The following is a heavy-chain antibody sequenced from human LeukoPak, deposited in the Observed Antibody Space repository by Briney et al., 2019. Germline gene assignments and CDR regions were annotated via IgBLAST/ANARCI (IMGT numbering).Heavy chain of an antibody. Sequence: ASVKVSCKASGGTFSSYAISWVRQAPGQGLEWMGGIIPIFGTANYAQKFQGRVTITADESTSTAYMELSSLRSEDTAVYYCARRPWMVYAMESYYYGMDVWGQGTTVTVSS. V-gene: IGHV1-69*13. D-gene: IGHD2-8*01. CDR2: IIPIFGTA. CDR3: ARRPWMVYAMESYYYGMDV. CDR1: GGTFSSYA. J-gene: IGHJ6*02.